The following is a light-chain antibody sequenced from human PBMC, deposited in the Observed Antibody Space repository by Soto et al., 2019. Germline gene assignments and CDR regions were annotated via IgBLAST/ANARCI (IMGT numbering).Light chain of an antibody. CDR1: QTISSW. CDR3: QQSYSTPLT. V-gene: IGKV1-5*03. J-gene: IGKJ4*01. CDR2: QAS. Sequence: DIQMTQSPSTLSGSVGDRVTITCRASQTISSWLACYQQKPGKAPKLLIYQASTLGSGVPSRFSGSGSGTDFTFTIGSLQPEDFATYYCQQSYSTPLTFGGGTKVDIK.